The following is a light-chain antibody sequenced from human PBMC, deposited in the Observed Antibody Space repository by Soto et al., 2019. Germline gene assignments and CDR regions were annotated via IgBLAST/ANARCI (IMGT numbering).Light chain of an antibody. J-gene: IGKJ3*01. Sequence: DIVLTQSPATLSLSPGEIATLSCRASQSVSSYLAWYQQKPGQAPRLLIYDASNRATGIPARFSGSGSGTDFTLTISSLEPEDFAVYYCQQRSNWPPIFTFGPGTKVDSK. CDR1: QSVSSY. V-gene: IGKV3-11*01. CDR3: QQRSNWPPIFT. CDR2: DAS.